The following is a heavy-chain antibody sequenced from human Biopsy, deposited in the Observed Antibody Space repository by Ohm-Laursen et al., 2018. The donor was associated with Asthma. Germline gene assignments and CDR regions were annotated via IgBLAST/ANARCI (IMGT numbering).Heavy chain of an antibody. V-gene: IGHV4-30-4*01. Sequence: TLSLTCTVSGASIKTDDHYRSWLRQPPGKGPEWFGFIHYSGSTSYNPSLKGGVTISVDTSKNQFSLKLSSVTAADTAMYYCARIPRRSGSYFVDYWGQGTLVTVSS. CDR3: ARIPRRSGSYFVDY. J-gene: IGHJ4*02. CDR2: IHYSGST. CDR1: GASIKTDDHY. D-gene: IGHD3-22*01.